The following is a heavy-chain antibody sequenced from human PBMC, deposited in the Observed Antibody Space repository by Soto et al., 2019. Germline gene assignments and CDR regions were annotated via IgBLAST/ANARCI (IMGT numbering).Heavy chain of an antibody. CDR3: ARVKDYSSSWYVDY. V-gene: IGHV3-30-3*01. CDR1: GFTFSSYA. J-gene: IGHJ4*02. Sequence: QVQLVESGGGVVQPGRSLRLSCAASGFTFSSYAMNWVRQAPGKGLEWVAVISYDGSNKYYADSVKGRFTISRDNSKNTLYLQMNSLRAEDTAVYYCARVKDYSSSWYVDYWGQGTLVTVSS. CDR2: ISYDGSNK. D-gene: IGHD6-13*01.